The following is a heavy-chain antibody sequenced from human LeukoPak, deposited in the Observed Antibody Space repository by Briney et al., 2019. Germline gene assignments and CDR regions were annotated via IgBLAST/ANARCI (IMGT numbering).Heavy chain of an antibody. D-gene: IGHD2-2*01. V-gene: IGHV3-30*04. J-gene: IGHJ6*03. CDR2: ISYDGSNK. CDR1: GFTFSSYA. CDR3: AREGSTANYYYYMDV. Sequence: GGSLRLSCAASGFTFSSYAMHWVRQAPGKGLEWVAVISYDGSNKYYADSVKGRFTISRDNSKNTLYLQMNSLRAEDTAVYYCAREGSTANYYYYMDVWGKGTTATVCS.